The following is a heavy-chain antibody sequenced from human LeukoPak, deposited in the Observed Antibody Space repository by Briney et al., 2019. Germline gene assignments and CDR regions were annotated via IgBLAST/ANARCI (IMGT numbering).Heavy chain of an antibody. V-gene: IGHV4-59*01. Sequence: PSETLSLTCTVSGGSLSTFYWSWIRQPPGKGLELIAYFSSTGSTNYNPSLKSRVTTSVDTSKSQLSLRLSSVTAADTAVYYCARANTAMSVWGLGTLVTVSS. CDR3: ARANTAMSV. D-gene: IGHD5-18*01. CDR2: FSSTGST. J-gene: IGHJ4*02. CDR1: GGSLSTFY.